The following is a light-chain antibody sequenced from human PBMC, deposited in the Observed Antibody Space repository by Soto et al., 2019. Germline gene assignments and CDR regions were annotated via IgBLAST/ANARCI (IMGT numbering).Light chain of an antibody. J-gene: IGLJ1*01. V-gene: IGLV2-8*01. Sequence: QSVLTQPPSPSGSPGQSVTISCTGTSSDVGRYTYVSWYQQHPDKAPKLIIYEVSKRPSGVPDRFSGSKSGNTASLTISGLQAEDEADYYCSSYAGSPSYVFGTGTKVTVL. CDR1: SSDVGRYTY. CDR2: EVS. CDR3: SSYAGSPSYV.